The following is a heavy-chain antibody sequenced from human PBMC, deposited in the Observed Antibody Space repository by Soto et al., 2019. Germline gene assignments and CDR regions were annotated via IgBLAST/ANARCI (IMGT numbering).Heavy chain of an antibody. CDR1: GGSISSYY. Sequence: KASETLSLTCTVSGGSISSYYWSWIRQPPGKGLEWIGYIFYTGGTFYTPSLKSRVTMSVDTSKNQFSLKLSSVTAADTAVYYCARVPSPWGQGTLVTVSS. CDR3: ARVPSP. J-gene: IGHJ5*02. CDR2: IFYTGGT. V-gene: IGHV4-59*12.